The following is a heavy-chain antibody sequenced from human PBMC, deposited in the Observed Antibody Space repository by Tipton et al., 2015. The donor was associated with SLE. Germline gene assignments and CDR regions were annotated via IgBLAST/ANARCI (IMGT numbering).Heavy chain of an antibody. CDR2: IYTSGST. Sequence: LRLSCTVSGGTISSGSYYWSWIRQPAGKGLEWIGRIYTSGSTNYNPSLKSRVTISVDTSKNQFSLEVSSVTAADTAVYYCARAPSHSIHFDCWGQGTLVSVSS. CDR1: GGTISSGSYY. J-gene: IGHJ4*02. CDR3: ARAPSHSIHFDC. V-gene: IGHV4-61*02.